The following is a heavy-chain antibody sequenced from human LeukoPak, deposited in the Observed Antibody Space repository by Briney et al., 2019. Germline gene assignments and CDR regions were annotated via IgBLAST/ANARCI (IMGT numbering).Heavy chain of an antibody. CDR2: IVVGSGDT. J-gene: IGHJ6*02. CDR1: SLTFSNSA. V-gene: IGHV1-58*01. Sequence: ASVKVSCKGSSLTFSNSAVQWVRQSRGQRLEWIGWIVVGSGDTNYAQRFQARVTITRAMSTNTASMELSSLSSEDTAVYSCAAGYCTSISCYAAGVWGQGTTVIVSS. D-gene: IGHD2-2*01. CDR3: AAGYCTSISCYAAGV.